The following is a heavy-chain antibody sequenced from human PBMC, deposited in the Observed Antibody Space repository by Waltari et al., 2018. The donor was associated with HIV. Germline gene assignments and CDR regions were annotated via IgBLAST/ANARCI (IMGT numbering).Heavy chain of an antibody. Sequence: EVQVVESGGGLVQPGGSLRLSCAASGFTFISYERNWVRQAPGKGLEWVSYISSSGSTIYFADAVKGRFTMSRDNAKNSLYLRMNSLRAEDTAVYYCARAFMIRGTGAFDIWGQGTMVTVSS. CDR2: ISSSGSTI. J-gene: IGHJ3*02. CDR1: GFTFISYE. D-gene: IGHD3-10*01. V-gene: IGHV3-48*03. CDR3: ARAFMIRGTGAFDI.